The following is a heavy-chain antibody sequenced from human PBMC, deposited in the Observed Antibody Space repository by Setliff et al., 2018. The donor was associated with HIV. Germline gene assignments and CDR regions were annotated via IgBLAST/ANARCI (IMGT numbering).Heavy chain of an antibody. J-gene: IGHJ6*03. Sequence: GGSLRLSCAASGFTFSDYYMTWIRQAPGKGLEWLSYISGSGTYIEYADSVKGRFTISRDNAKNSLYLQMNSLTAEDTAVYYCAKGFYGNNYYYFYYMDVWGKGTTVTVSS. CDR3: AKGFYGNNYYYFYYMDV. D-gene: IGHD3-16*01. V-gene: IGHV3-11*01. CDR1: GFTFSDYY. CDR2: ISGSGTYI.